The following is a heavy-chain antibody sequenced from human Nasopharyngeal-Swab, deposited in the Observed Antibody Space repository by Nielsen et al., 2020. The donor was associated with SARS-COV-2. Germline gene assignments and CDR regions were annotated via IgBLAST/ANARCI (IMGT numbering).Heavy chain of an antibody. J-gene: IGHJ6*02. V-gene: IGHV1-69*04. CDR1: GGTFSSYA. Sequence: SVKVSCKASGGTFSSYAISWVRQAPGQGLEWMGRIIPIFGIANYAQKLQSRVTITADKSTSTAYMKLSSLRSEDTAVYYCASQGGGDYYDSRRYYNYVMDVWGQGTTVTVSS. CDR2: IIPIFGIA. D-gene: IGHD3-22*01. CDR3: ASQGGGDYYDSRRYYNYVMDV.